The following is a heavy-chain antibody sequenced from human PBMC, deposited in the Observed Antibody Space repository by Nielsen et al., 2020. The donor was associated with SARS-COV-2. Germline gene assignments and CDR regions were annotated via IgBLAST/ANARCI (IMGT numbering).Heavy chain of an antibody. CDR3: ARGNGWGSYFDY. CDR2: ISYDGSNN. J-gene: IGHJ4*02. V-gene: IGHV3-30-3*01. CDR1: GFTFSSYA. Sequence: GESLKISCAASGFTFSSYAMHWVRQAPGKGPEWVAVISYDGSNNYYADSVKGRFTISRDNSKNTLYLQMNSLRAEDTALYYCARGNGWGSYFDYWGQGTLVTVSS. D-gene: IGHD7-27*01.